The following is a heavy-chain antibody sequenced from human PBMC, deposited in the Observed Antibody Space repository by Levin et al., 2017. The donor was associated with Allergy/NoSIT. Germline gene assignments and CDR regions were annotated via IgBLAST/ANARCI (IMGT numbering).Heavy chain of an antibody. D-gene: IGHD7-27*01. V-gene: IGHV5-10-1*01. CDR1: GYRFTSYW. Sequence: KVSCQGSGYRFTSYWISWLRHMPGKGLEWMGRVDPSDSSTKYSPSFQGRVTISSDKSISTAYLQWTTLQASDTAIYYCARTRNWGHRCPEFWGRGSLVTVSS. CDR2: VDPSDSST. J-gene: IGHJ4*02. CDR3: ARTRNWGHRCPEF.